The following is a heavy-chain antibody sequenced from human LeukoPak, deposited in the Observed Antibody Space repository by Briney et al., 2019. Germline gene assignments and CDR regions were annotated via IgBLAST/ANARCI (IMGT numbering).Heavy chain of an antibody. CDR1: GGSISSGDYY. CDR3: AREGGYYDSSGYYLLYFDY. Sequence: SETLSLTCTVSGGSISSGDYYWSWIRQPPGKGLEWIGYIYYSGSTYYNPSLKSRVTISVDTSKNQFSLKLSSVTAADTAVYYCAREGGYYDSSGYYLLYFDYWGRGTLVTVSS. CDR2: IYYSGST. D-gene: IGHD3-22*01. J-gene: IGHJ4*02. V-gene: IGHV4-30-4*01.